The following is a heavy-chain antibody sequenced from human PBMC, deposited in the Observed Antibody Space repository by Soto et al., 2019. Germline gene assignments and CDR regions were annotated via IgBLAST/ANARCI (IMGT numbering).Heavy chain of an antibody. CDR1: GFTFSSYA. Sequence: GESLKISCAASGFTFSSYAMSWVRQAPGKGLEWVSAISGSGGSTYYADSVKGRFTISRDNSKNTLYLQMNSLRAEDTAVYYCAKDPSYYYGSGSYLFDYWGQGTLVTVSS. D-gene: IGHD3-10*01. V-gene: IGHV3-23*01. CDR3: AKDPSYYYGSGSYLFDY. J-gene: IGHJ4*02. CDR2: ISGSGGST.